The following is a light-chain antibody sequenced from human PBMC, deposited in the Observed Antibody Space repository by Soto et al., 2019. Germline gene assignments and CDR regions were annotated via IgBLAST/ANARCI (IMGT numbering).Light chain of an antibody. Sequence: DIQMTQSPSTLSASVGDTVTITCRASQSISNWLAWYQQKPGQAPKLLIHKASTLESGVPSRFSGSGSGTEFTLTIISLRPDDFATFYCQQYDRFPYTVGQGTKLDIK. CDR1: QSISNW. J-gene: IGKJ2*01. CDR2: KAS. CDR3: QQYDRFPYT. V-gene: IGKV1-5*03.